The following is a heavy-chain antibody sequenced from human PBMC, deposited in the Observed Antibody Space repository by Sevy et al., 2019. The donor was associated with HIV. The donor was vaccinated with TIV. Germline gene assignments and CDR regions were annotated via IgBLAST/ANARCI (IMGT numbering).Heavy chain of an antibody. Sequence: ASVKVSCKASGGIFRSNAISWVRQAPGQGLEWMGGIIAVFGTTHYAQKFQGRVTITADESRSTAYMELSSLKSEDTAVYYCARDKNYYDSGSFDYWGQGSQVTVSS. J-gene: IGHJ4*01. CDR2: IIAVFGTT. CDR1: GGIFRSNA. D-gene: IGHD3-10*01. V-gene: IGHV1-69*13. CDR3: ARDKNYYDSGSFDY.